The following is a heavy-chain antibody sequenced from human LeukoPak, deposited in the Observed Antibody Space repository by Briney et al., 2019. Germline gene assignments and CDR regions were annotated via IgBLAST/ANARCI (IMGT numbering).Heavy chain of an antibody. V-gene: IGHV4-34*01. J-gene: IGHJ4*02. Sequence: PSETLSLTCAVYGGSFSGYYWSWIRQPPGKGLEWIGEINHSGSTNYNPSLKSRVTISVDTSKNQFSLKLSSVTAADTAVYYCARGRGKKARGYYFDYWGQGTLVIVSS. CDR3: ARGRGKKARGYYFDY. CDR2: INHSGST. CDR1: GGSFSGYY.